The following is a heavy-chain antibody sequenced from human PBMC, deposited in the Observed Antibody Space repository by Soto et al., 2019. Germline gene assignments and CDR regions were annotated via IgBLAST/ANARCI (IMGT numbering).Heavy chain of an antibody. CDR2: ISYDGSNK. D-gene: IGHD6-6*01. CDR3: AKGGSSGGLGY. Sequence: HPGGSLRLSCAASGFTFSSYGMHWVRQAPGKGLEWVAVISYDGSNKYYADSVKGRFTISRDNSKNTLYLQMNSLRAEDTAVYYCAKGGSSGGLGYWGQGTLVTVSS. V-gene: IGHV3-30*18. CDR1: GFTFSSYG. J-gene: IGHJ4*02.